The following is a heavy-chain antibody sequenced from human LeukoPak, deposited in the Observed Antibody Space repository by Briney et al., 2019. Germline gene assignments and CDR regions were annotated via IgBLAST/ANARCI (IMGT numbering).Heavy chain of an antibody. CDR1: AFTFSTYA. CDR3: ARDEDTSQWASCDC. V-gene: IGHV3-30*04. Sequence: GPSLSPSCAAAAFTFSTYAMDCVRQPPGKGLGWVVVISFDGRNTTHAPSVKGRFTISRASSKNTLYLEMNSLRAEDTAVYYCARDEDTSQWASCDCCGQGNLVTVSS. D-gene: IGHD2-2*01. J-gene: IGHJ4*02. CDR2: ISFDGRNT.